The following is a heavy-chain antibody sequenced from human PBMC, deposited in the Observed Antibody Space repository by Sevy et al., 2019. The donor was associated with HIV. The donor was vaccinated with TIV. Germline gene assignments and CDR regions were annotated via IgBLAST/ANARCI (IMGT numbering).Heavy chain of an antibody. CDR2: IDWDDDK. V-gene: IGHV2-70*04. Sequence: SGPTLVNPTQTLTLTCTFSGFSLSTSGMRVSWIRQPPGKALEWLARIDWDDDKFYSTSLKTRLTISKDTSKNQVVLTMTNMDPVDTATYYCARMADCTNGVCYGGAFDMWGQGTMVTVSS. CDR1: GFSLSTSGMR. J-gene: IGHJ3*02. D-gene: IGHD2-8*01. CDR3: ARMADCTNGVCYGGAFDM.